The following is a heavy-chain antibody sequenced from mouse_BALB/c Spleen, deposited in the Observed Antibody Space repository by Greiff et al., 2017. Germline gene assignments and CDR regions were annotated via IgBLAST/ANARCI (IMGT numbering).Heavy chain of an antibody. V-gene: IGHV5-6*01. J-gene: IGHJ2*01. CDR1: GFTFSSYG. D-gene: IGHD2-4*01. CDR3: ARHHYDYDYFDY. CDR2: ISSGGSYT. Sequence: EVNLVESGGDLVKPGGSLKLSCAASGFTFSSYGMSWVRQTPDKRLEWVATISSGGSYTYYPDSVKGRFTISRDNAKNTLYLQMSSLKSEDTAMYYCARHHYDYDYFDYWGQGTTLTVSS.